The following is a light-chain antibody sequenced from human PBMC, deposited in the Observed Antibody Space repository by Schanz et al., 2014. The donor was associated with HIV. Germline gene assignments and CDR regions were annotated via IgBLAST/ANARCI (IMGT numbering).Light chain of an antibody. Sequence: QSVLTQPASVSGSPGQSITISCTGDSSDVGGYDYVSWYQQHPGKAPKLIIYDVTDRPSGVSNRFSGSKSGNTASLTVSGLQAEDEADYYCSSYAGGNKLIFGGGTKLTVL. V-gene: IGLV2-14*03. J-gene: IGLJ2*01. CDR2: DVT. CDR1: SSDVGGYDY. CDR3: SSYAGGNKLI.